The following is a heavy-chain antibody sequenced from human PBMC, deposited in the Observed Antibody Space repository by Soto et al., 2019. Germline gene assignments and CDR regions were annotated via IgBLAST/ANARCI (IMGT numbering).Heavy chain of an antibody. CDR2: IRSKAYGGTT. CDR3: TYCSGGSCFPSVVDAFDI. V-gene: IGHV3-49*03. Sequence: GGSLRLSCTASGFTFGDYAMSWFRQAPGKGLEWVGFIRSKAYGGTTEYAASVKGRFTISRDDSKSIAYLQMNSLKTEDTAVYYWTYCSGGSCFPSVVDAFDIWGQGTMVTVSS. J-gene: IGHJ3*02. D-gene: IGHD2-15*01. CDR1: GFTFGDYA.